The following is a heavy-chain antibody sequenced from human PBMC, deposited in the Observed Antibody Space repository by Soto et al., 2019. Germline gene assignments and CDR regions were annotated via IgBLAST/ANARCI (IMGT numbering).Heavy chain of an antibody. CDR1: GFTFSSYA. Sequence: SGGSLRLSCAASGFTFSSYAMSWVRQAPGKGLEWVSAISGSGGSTYYADSVKGRFTISRDNSKNTLYLQMNSLRAEDTAVYYCANGGHWNYGTPYDYWGQGTLVTVSS. V-gene: IGHV3-23*01. CDR2: ISGSGGST. CDR3: ANGGHWNYGTPYDY. J-gene: IGHJ4*02. D-gene: IGHD1-7*01.